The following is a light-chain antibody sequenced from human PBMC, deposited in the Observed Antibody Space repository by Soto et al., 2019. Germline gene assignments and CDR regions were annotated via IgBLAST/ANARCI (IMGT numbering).Light chain of an antibody. CDR2: DAS. Sequence: DIQMTQSPSSLSASAGDRVTITCQASHDINNYLNWYQQKPGKAPKLLIYDASNLETGVPSKFSGSGSGTEFTFTISSLQPEDIATYYCQQADNLPLTFGGGTKVEIK. CDR1: HDINNY. J-gene: IGKJ4*01. V-gene: IGKV1-33*01. CDR3: QQADNLPLT.